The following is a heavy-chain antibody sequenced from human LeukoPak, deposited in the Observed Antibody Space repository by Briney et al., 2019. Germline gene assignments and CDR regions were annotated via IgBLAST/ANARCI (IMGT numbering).Heavy chain of an antibody. CDR2: IIPILGIA. CDR1: GGTFSSYA. J-gene: IGHJ5*02. CDR3: ARGGYNYVWFDP. Sequence: GSSVKVSCKASGGTFSSYAISWVRQAPGQGLEWMGRIIPILGIANYAQKFQGRVTITADKSTSTAYMEVSSLRSEDTAVYYYARGGYNYVWFDPWGQGTPVTVSS. V-gene: IGHV1-69*04. D-gene: IGHD5-24*01.